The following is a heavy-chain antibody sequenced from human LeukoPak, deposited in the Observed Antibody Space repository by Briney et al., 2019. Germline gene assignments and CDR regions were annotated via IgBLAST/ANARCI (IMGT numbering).Heavy chain of an antibody. CDR3: ARSPRSGFPSI. D-gene: IGHD3-10*01. CDR2: IYYDGTTP. Sequence: SETLSLTCSVSGDSIRGYHWSWIRQPPGKGLEWIAYIYYDGTTPTYNPALQSRVTISVDTSKNQLSLKVTSVTAADTAVYYCARSPRSGFPSIWGQGTQFTVSS. V-gene: IGHV4-59*01. J-gene: IGHJ4*02. CDR1: GDSIRGYH.